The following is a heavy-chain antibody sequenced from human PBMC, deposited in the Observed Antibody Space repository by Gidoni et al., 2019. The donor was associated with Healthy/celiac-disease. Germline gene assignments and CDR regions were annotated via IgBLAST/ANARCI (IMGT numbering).Heavy chain of an antibody. D-gene: IGHD3-22*01. CDR2: ISYDGSNK. Sequence: QVQLVESGGGVVQPGRSLRLSCAASGFTFSSYGMPWVRQAPGKGLEWVAVISYDGSNKYYADSVKGRFTISRDNSKNTLYLQMNSLRAEDTAVYYCAKVLGYYDSSGYYSPYYYYYGMDVWGQGTTVTVSS. CDR1: GFTFSSYG. CDR3: AKVLGYYDSSGYYSPYYYYYGMDV. J-gene: IGHJ6*02. V-gene: IGHV3-30*18.